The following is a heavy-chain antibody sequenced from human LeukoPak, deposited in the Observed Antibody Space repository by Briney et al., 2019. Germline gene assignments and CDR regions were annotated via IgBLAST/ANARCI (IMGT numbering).Heavy chain of an antibody. Sequence: PGGSLRLSCAASGFTFSSYSMNWVRQAPGKGLEWVAVIWYDGSNKYYADSVKGRFTISRDNSKNTLYLQMNSLRAEDTAVYYCAREASSGWYDYWGQGTLVTVSS. CDR2: IWYDGSNK. V-gene: IGHV3-33*08. J-gene: IGHJ4*02. D-gene: IGHD6-19*01. CDR3: AREASSGWYDY. CDR1: GFTFSSYS.